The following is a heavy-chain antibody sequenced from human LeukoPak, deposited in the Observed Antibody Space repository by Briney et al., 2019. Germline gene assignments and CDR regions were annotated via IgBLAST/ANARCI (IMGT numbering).Heavy chain of an antibody. V-gene: IGHV4-59*01. J-gene: IGHJ5*02. CDR2: IYYSGST. CDR3: ARGTKLVSKGGWFDP. Sequence: SETLSLTCTVSGGSISSYYWSWIRQPPGKGLEWIGYIYYSGSTNYNPSLKSRVTISVDTSKNQFSLRLRSVTAADTAVYYCARGTKLVSKGGWFDPWGQGTLVTVSS. D-gene: IGHD6-6*01. CDR1: GGSISSYY.